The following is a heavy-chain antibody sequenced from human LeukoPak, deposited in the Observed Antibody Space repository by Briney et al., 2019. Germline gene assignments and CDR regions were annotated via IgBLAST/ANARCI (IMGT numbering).Heavy chain of an antibody. Sequence: GGSLRLSCAASGFTFSSYAMSWVRQAPGKGLEWVSAISGSGGSTYYADSVKGRFTISRDNSKNTLYLQMNSLRAEDTAVYYCAKSYSNYAYYYYYYMDVWGKGTTVTVSS. J-gene: IGHJ6*03. D-gene: IGHD4-11*01. CDR2: ISGSGGST. V-gene: IGHV3-23*01. CDR3: AKSYSNYAYYYYYYMDV. CDR1: GFTFSSYA.